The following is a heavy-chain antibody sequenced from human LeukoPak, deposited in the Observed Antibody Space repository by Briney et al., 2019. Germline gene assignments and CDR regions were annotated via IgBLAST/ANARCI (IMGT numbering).Heavy chain of an antibody. V-gene: IGHV1-18*01. CDR1: GYTFTSYG. Sequence: ASVTVSCTASGYTFTSYGISWVRQAPGQGLEWMGWISAYNGNTNYAQKLQGRVTMTTDTSTSTAYMELRSLRSDDTAVYYCARDRPGSSRYIFWGQGTLVTVSS. CDR2: ISAYNGNT. J-gene: IGHJ4*02. CDR3: ARDRPGSSRYIF. D-gene: IGHD6-13*01.